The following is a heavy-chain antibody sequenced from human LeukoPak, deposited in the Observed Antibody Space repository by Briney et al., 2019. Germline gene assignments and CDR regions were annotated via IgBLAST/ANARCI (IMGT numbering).Heavy chain of an antibody. CDR3: ARVSSSGYGY. CDR2: ISSSSSYI. V-gene: IGHV3-21*01. Sequence: PGGSLRLSCAASGFTFSSYSMNWVRQAPGKGLEWVSSISSSSSYIYYADSVKGRSTISRDNAKNSLYLQMNSLRAEDTAVYYCARVSSSGYGYWGQGTLVTVSS. J-gene: IGHJ4*02. D-gene: IGHD3-22*01. CDR1: GFTFSSYS.